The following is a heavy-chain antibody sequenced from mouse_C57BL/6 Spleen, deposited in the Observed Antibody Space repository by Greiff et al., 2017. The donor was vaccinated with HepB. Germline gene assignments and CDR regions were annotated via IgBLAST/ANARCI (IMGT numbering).Heavy chain of an antibody. CDR2: ISSGSSTI. J-gene: IGHJ1*03. D-gene: IGHD2-5*01. CDR3: ARDYYSNLYWYFDV. CDR1: GFTFSDYG. Sequence: EVHLVESGGGLVKPGGSLKLSCAASGFTFSDYGMHWVRQAPEKGLEWVAYISSGSSTIYYADTVKGRFTISRDNAKNTLFLQMTSLRSEDTAVYYCARDYYSNLYWYFDVWGTGTTVTVSS. V-gene: IGHV5-17*01.